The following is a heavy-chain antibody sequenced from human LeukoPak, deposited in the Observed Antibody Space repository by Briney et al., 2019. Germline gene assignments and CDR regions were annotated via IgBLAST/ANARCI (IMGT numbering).Heavy chain of an antibody. V-gene: IGHV4-59*01. CDR1: GGSISSYY. CDR2: IYYSGST. CDR3: ARDSDDDYGGSLFFDY. J-gene: IGHJ4*02. Sequence: SETLSLTCTVSGGSISSYYWSWIRQPPGKGLEWIGYIYYSGSTNYNPSLTSRVTISVDTSKNQFSLTLSSVTAADTAVYYCARDSDDDYGGSLFFDYWGQGTLVTVSS. D-gene: IGHD4-23*01.